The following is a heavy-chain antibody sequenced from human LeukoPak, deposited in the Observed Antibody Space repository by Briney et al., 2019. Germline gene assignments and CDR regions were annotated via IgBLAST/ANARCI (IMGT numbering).Heavy chain of an antibody. Sequence: SQTLSLTCTVSGGSISSGGYYWSWIRQHPGKGLEWIVYIYYSGSTYYNPSLKSRGTISVDTSKNQFSLKLSSVTAADTAVYYCARDRGGGDIVVVPAAHFDYWGQGTLVTVSS. D-gene: IGHD2-2*01. CDR1: GGSISSGGYY. J-gene: IGHJ4*02. CDR3: ARDRGGGDIVVVPAAHFDY. V-gene: IGHV4-31*03. CDR2: IYYSGST.